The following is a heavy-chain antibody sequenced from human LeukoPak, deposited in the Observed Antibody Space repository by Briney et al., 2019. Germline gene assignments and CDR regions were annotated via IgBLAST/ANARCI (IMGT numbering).Heavy chain of an antibody. CDR1: GFTFNSYG. CDR3: ARAFADAFDI. CDR2: ISYDGSTK. Sequence: GGSLRLSCAASGFTFNSYGMHWVRQAPGKGLEWVAVISYDGSTKYYADSVKGRFTISRDNSKNTVYLQMISLRAEETAVYYCARAFADAFDIWGQGTMVTVSS. V-gene: IGHV3-30*03. J-gene: IGHJ3*02.